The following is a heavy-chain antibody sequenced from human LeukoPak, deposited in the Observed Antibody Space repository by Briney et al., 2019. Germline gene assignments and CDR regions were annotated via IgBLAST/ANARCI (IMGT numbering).Heavy chain of an antibody. J-gene: IGHJ4*02. CDR3: ARRGPGYNLDY. CDR2: IYHSGST. Sequence: SGTLSLTCAVSGGSINSSNWWSWVRQPPGKGLEWIGEIYHSGSTNYNPSLMSRVTISVDTSKNQFSLKLSSVTAADTAVYYCARRGPGYNLDYWGQGTLVTVSS. D-gene: IGHD5-24*01. CDR1: GGSINSSNW. V-gene: IGHV4-4*02.